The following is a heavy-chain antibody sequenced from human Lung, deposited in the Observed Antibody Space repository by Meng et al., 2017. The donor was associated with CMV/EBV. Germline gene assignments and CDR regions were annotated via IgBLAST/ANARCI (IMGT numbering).Heavy chain of an antibody. V-gene: IGHV4-34*01. CDR3: ARGSTSVTMIVVVFTAASLAYDS. Sequence: SETLSLTCAVYGGSFSGYDWTWIRQSPGKGLEWIGEINHRGSTNYNPSLKSRLTISLDTSKNQFSLKLKSVTAEDTAVYYCARGSTSVTMIVVVFTAASLAYDSXGQGXLVTVSS. CDR1: GGSFSGYD. J-gene: IGHJ4*02. D-gene: IGHD3-22*01. CDR2: INHRGST.